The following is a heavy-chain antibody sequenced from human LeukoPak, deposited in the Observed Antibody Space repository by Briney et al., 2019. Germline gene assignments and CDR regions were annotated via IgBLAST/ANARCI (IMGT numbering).Heavy chain of an antibody. CDR3: ARDRTRSGSGGSWPLDY. CDR2: ISSSSSYI. Sequence: GGSLRLSCAASGFTFSSYSMNWVRQAPGKGLEWVSSISSSSSYIYYADSVKGRFTISRDNAKNSLYLQMNSLRAEDTAVYYCARDRTRSGSGGSWPLDYWGQGTLVTVSS. V-gene: IGHV3-21*01. J-gene: IGHJ4*02. D-gene: IGHD2-15*01. CDR1: GFTFSSYS.